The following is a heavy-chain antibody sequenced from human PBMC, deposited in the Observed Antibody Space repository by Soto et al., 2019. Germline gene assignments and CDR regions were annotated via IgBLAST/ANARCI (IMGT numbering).Heavy chain of an antibody. J-gene: IGHJ4*02. Sequence: SETLSLTCAVYGGSFNNYYWNWIRQPPGKGLEWIGGINHSGSTNCNPSLKSRVTISVDTSKNQFSLKLSSVTAADTAVYYCASRSGGSCYCFDYWGQGALVTVSS. V-gene: IGHV4-34*01. D-gene: IGHD2-15*01. CDR1: GGSFNNYY. CDR3: ASRSGGSCYCFDY. CDR2: INHSGST.